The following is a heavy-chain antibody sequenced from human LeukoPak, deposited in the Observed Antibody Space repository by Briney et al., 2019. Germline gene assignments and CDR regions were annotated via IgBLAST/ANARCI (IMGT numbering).Heavy chain of an antibody. J-gene: IGHJ1*01. CDR3: ARHGTYSSSSYFQH. CDR2: IYYSGST. D-gene: IGHD6-6*01. V-gene: IGHV4-39*01. Sequence: SETLSLTCTVSGGSISSSSYYWGWIRQPPGKGLEWIGSIYYSGSTYYNPSLKSRVTISVDTSKNQFSLKLSSVTAADTAVYYCARHGTYSSSSYFQHWGQGTLVTVSS. CDR1: GGSISSSSYY.